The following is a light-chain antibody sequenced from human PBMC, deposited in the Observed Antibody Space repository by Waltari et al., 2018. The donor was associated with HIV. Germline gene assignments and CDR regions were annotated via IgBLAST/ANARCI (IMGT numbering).Light chain of an antibody. V-gene: IGLV2-8*01. CDR1: SSDFGDYNY. CDR3: YSNAGSKGV. Sequence: QSALTQPPSASGSPGQSVTISCTGTSSDFGDYNYVSWHQPHPGKAPKVMIYEVTQRPSGVPDRFSGSKSGNTASLTVSELQAEDEADYYCYSNAGSKGVFGAGTKVTVL. CDR2: EVT. J-gene: IGLJ1*01.